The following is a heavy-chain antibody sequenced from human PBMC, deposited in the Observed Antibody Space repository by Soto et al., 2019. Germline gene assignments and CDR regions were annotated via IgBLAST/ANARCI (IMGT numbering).Heavy chain of an antibody. Sequence: SVKVSCKASGGTFSSYAISWVRQAPGQGLEWMGGIIPIFGTANYAQKFQGRVTITADESTSTAYMELSSLRSEDTAVYYCASVTYYYDSSGYYTHYYYYGMDVWGQGTTVTVAS. CDR3: ASVTYYYDSSGYYTHYYYYGMDV. D-gene: IGHD3-22*01. CDR2: IIPIFGTA. CDR1: GGTFSSYA. V-gene: IGHV1-69*13. J-gene: IGHJ6*02.